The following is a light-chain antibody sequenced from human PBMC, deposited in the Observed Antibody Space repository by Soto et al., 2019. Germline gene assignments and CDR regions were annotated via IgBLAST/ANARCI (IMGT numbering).Light chain of an antibody. J-gene: IGKJ4*01. CDR1: KSVSSN. V-gene: IGKV3-11*01. Sequence: ENVLTQSPATLSLSPGERATLSCRASKSVSSNLAWYQQKPGQAPRLLIYDASNRATGIPARFSGSGSGTDFTLTISSLQPEDFAVYYCHQRSNWPPTFGGGTKVDIK. CDR2: DAS. CDR3: HQRSNWPPT.